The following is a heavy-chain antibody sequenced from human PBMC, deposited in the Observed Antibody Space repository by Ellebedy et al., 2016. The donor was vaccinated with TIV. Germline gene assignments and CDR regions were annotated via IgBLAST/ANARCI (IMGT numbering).Heavy chain of an antibody. CDR1: GFTFSDSA. V-gene: IGHV3-73*01. D-gene: IGHD1-26*01. CDR3: TKLYYSVAAGGP. Sequence: PGGSLRLSCTASGFTFSDSAMHWVRQASGKGLEWIARIRTKPNNYATTYSASVKGRFTISRDESQQTAFLQMNDLKTEDTAVYYCTKLYYSVAAGGPWGQGTLVTVSS. J-gene: IGHJ4*02. CDR2: IRTKPNNYAT.